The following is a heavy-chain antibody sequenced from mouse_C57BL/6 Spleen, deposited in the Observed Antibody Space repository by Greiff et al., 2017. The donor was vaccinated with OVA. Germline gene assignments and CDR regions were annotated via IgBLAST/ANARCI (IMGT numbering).Heavy chain of an antibody. Sequence: VQLKESGPGLVQPSQSLSITCTVSGFSLTSYGVHWVRQSPGKGLEWLGVIWRGGSTDYNAAFMSRLSITKDNSKSQVFFKMNSLQADDTAIYYCAKKILSNYYAMDYWGQGTSVTVSS. D-gene: IGHD2-5*01. CDR3: AKKILSNYYAMDY. V-gene: IGHV2-5*01. CDR1: GFSLTSYG. CDR2: IWRGGST. J-gene: IGHJ4*01.